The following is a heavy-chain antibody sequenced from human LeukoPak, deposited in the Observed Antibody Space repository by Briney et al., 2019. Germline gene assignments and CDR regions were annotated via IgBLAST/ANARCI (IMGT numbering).Heavy chain of an antibody. CDR1: GYTFTSYG. Sequence: GASVKVSCKASGYTFTSYGISWVRQAPGQGLEWMGWISAYNGNTNYVQKLQGRVTMTTDTSTSTAYMELRSLRSDDTAVYYCARVITIAAAGIYYYYGMDVWGQGTTVTVSS. CDR3: ARVITIAAAGIYYYYGMDV. J-gene: IGHJ6*02. CDR2: ISAYNGNT. D-gene: IGHD6-13*01. V-gene: IGHV1-18*01.